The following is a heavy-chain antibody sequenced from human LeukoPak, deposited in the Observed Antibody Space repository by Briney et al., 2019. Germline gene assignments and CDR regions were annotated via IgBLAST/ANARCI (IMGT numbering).Heavy chain of an antibody. V-gene: IGHV4-61*02. CDR2: IYTSGST. Sequence: SETLSLTCTVSGGSISSGSYYWSWIRQPVGKGLEWIGRIYTSGSTNYNPSLKSRVTISVDTSKNQFSLKLSSVTAADTAVYYCARGIIAARPDYYYYMDVWGKGTTVTVSS. CDR1: GGSISSGSYY. CDR3: ARGIIAARPDYYYYMDV. D-gene: IGHD6-6*01. J-gene: IGHJ6*03.